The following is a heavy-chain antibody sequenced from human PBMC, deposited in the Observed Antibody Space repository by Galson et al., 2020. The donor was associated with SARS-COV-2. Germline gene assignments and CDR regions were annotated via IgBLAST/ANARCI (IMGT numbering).Heavy chain of an antibody. V-gene: IGHV4-34*01. CDR2: INHSGST. Sequence: SETLSLTCAVYGGSFSGYYWSWIRQPPGKGLEWIGEINHSGSTNYNPSLKSRVTISVDTSKNQFSLKLSSVTASDTAVYYCASFYDSRGYWGQGTLVTVSS. J-gene: IGHJ4*02. D-gene: IGHD3-22*01. CDR3: ASFYDSRGY. CDR1: GGSFSGYY.